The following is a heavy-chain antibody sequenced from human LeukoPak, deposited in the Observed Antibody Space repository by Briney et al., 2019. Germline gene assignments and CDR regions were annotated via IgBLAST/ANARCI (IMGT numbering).Heavy chain of an antibody. D-gene: IGHD2-15*01. Sequence: PGGSLRLSCAASGFSFGNYYLSWIRQAPGKGLEWISFISASGGMMYHADSVKGRFTISRDNAKNSVYLQMNNLTAEDAAVYYCARPTAFTPCDYWGQGTLVTVSS. CDR1: GFSFGNYY. J-gene: IGHJ4*02. CDR3: ARPTAFTPCDY. CDR2: ISASGGMM. V-gene: IGHV3-11*01.